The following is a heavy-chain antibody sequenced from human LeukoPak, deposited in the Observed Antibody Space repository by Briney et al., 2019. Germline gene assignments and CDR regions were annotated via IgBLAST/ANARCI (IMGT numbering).Heavy chain of an antibody. CDR3: ARVDTAMVTIYYYYYMDV. CDR1: GYTFTSYG. CDR2: ISAYNGNT. Sequence: ASVKVSCKASGYTFTSYGISWVRQAPGQGLEWMGWISAYNGNTNYAQKLQGRVAMTTDTSTSTAYMELRSLRSDDTAVYYCARVDTAMVTIYYYYYMDVWGKGTTVTVSS. D-gene: IGHD5-18*01. J-gene: IGHJ6*03. V-gene: IGHV1-18*01.